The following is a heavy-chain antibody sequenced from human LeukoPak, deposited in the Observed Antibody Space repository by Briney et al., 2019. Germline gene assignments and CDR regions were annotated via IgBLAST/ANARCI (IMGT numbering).Heavy chain of an antibody. V-gene: IGHV4-39*01. CDR3: AGSFIVQGYHFDP. CDR2: IYHSGTT. CDR1: GVSISSSSHY. Sequence: PSEILSLTCSVSGVSISSSSHYWVWIRQSPGRGLEWIGNIYHSGTTYRNPSLKSRVTMSVDISRNQFSLNLSSVTAADTAVYYCAGSFIVQGYHFDPWGQGTVVTVSS. J-gene: IGHJ5*02. D-gene: IGHD2-15*01.